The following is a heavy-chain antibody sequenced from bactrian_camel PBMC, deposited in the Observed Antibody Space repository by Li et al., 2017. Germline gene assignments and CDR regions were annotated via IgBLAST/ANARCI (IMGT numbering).Heavy chain of an antibody. J-gene: IGHJ4*01. D-gene: IGHD6*01. CDR2: IGDPGTT. Sequence: VQLVESGGGSAQTGGSLRLSCAYSGYTYKPYCLGWFRQAAGKEREVIATIGDPGTTTYADSAKGRFTISRDSANKTLYLQMNSLISEDTAMYQCAADCRGSWYDGRRYSYWGQGTQVTVS. CDR1: GYTYKPYC. V-gene: IGHV3S67*01. CDR3: AADCRGSWYDGRRYSY.